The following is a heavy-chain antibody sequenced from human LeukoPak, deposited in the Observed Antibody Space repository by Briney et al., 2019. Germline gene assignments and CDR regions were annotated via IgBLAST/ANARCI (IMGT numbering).Heavy chain of an antibody. CDR1: GGSFSGYY. CDR3: ARGRCSSTSCYASYYYGMDV. D-gene: IGHD2-2*01. CDR2: INHSGST. V-gene: IGHV4-34*01. J-gene: IGHJ6*02. Sequence: SESLSLTCAVYGGSFSGYYWSWIRPPPGKGLEWIGEINHSGSTNYNPSLKSRVTISVDTSKNQFSLKLSSVTAADTAVYYCARGRCSSTSCYASYYYGMDVWGQGTTVTVSS.